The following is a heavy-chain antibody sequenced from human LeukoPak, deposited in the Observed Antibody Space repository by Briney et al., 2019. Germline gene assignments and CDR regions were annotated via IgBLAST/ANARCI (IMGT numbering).Heavy chain of an antibody. D-gene: IGHD3-10*01. CDR1: GYSFTGYY. CDR2: INPSSGAT. CDR3: ASDYYASSDYLPGY. Sequence: ASVKVSCKASGYSFTGYYMHCVRQAPGQGLEWMGWINPSSGATKYAQKFQGRVAMTRDTSLSTAYMELSRLRADDTAVYYCASDYYASSDYLPGYWGQGTLVTVSS. J-gene: IGHJ4*02. V-gene: IGHV1-2*02.